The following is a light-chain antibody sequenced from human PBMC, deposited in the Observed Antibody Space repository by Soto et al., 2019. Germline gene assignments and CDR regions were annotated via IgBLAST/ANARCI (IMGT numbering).Light chain of an antibody. CDR1: SSDVGGYNY. V-gene: IGLV2-8*01. CDR3: TSYAGGNNV. CDR2: EVN. Sequence: QSVLTQPPSASGSPGQSVTISCTGTSSDVGGYNYVSWYQQYPGKVPKLMVYEVNKRPSGVPDRFSGSKSGNTASLTVSGLQAEDEADCYCTSYAGGNNVFGTGTKLTVL. J-gene: IGLJ1*01.